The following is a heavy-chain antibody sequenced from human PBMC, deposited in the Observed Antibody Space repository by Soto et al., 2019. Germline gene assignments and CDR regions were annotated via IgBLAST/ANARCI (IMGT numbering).Heavy chain of an antibody. CDR1: GGSFSGYY. V-gene: IGHV4-34*01. CDR2: INHSGST. J-gene: IGHJ5*02. CDR3: ARGLILWFGEFHNWFDP. D-gene: IGHD3-10*01. Sequence: SETLSLTCAVYGGSFSGYYWSWIRQPPGKGLEWIGEINHSGSTNYNPSLKSRVTISVDTSKNQFSLKLSSVTAADTAVYYCARGLILWFGEFHNWFDPWGQGTLVTVPQ.